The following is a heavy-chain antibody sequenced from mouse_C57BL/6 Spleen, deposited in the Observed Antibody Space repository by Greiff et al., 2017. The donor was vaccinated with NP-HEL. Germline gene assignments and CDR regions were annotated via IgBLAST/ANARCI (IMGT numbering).Heavy chain of an antibody. V-gene: IGHV14-1*01. Sequence: EVQLQESGAELVRPGASVKLSCTASGFNIKDYYMHWVKQRPEQGLEWIGRIDPEDGDTEYAPKFQGKATMTADTASNTAYLQLSSLTSGDTAVYYCLYGYSEGYAMDYWGQGTSVTVSS. CDR2: IDPEDGDT. CDR3: LYGYSEGYAMDY. J-gene: IGHJ4*01. CDR1: GFNIKDYY. D-gene: IGHD2-2*01.